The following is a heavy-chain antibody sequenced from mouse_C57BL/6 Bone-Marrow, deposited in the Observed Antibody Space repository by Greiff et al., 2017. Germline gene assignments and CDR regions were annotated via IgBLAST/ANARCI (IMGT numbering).Heavy chain of an antibody. V-gene: IGHV1-81*01. CDR3: ATAQASFAY. CDR2: IYPRSGNT. CDR1: GYTFTSYG. Sequence: VQLQESGAELARPGASVKLSCKASGYTFTSYGISWVKQRTGQGLEWIGEIYPRSGNTYYNDKFKGKATLTADKSSSTAYMELRSLTSEDSAVYVFATAQASFAYWGQGTLVTVSA. D-gene: IGHD3-2*02. J-gene: IGHJ3*01.